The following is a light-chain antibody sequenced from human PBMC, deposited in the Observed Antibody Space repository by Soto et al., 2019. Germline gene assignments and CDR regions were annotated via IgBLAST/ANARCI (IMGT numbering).Light chain of an antibody. CDR1: QSVSSNQ. V-gene: IGKV3-20*01. J-gene: IGKJ1*01. CDR3: QQYNSYSPWT. CDR2: GAS. Sequence: IVLTQSPGTLSLSPAERATLSCRSGQSVSSNQLAWYQQKPGQAPSLLIYGASSRATGVPDRFSGSGSGTEFTLTISSLQPDDVATDYCQQYNSYSPWTFGQGTKVDI.